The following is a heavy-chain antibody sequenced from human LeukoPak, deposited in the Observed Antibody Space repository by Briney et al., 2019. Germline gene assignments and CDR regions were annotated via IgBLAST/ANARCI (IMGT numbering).Heavy chain of an antibody. CDR3: ARSSGSYSSPTPSAYFQH. D-gene: IGHD6-13*01. V-gene: IGHV1-2*06. J-gene: IGHJ1*01. CDR1: GYTFTDYY. CDR2: INAKSGDT. Sequence: ASVKVSCKASGYTFTDYYVHWVRQAPGQGLEWMGRINAKSGDTNAAQRFQGRVTMTRVTSITTAYLELSRLRSDDTAVYYCARSSGSYSSPTPSAYFQHWGQGTLVTVSS.